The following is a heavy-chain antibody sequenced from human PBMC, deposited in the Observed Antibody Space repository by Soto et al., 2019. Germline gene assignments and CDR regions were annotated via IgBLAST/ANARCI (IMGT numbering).Heavy chain of an antibody. CDR3: ASGSYYPNNWFDP. V-gene: IGHV4-31*03. J-gene: IGHJ5*02. CDR1: GGSISSGGYY. CDR2: IYYSGST. Sequence: SETLSLTCTVSGGSISSGGYYWSWIRQHPGKGLEWIGYIYYSGSTYYNPSLKSRVTISVDTSKNQFSLKLSSVTAADTAVYYCASGSYYPNNWFDPWGQGTLVTVSS. D-gene: IGHD3-10*01.